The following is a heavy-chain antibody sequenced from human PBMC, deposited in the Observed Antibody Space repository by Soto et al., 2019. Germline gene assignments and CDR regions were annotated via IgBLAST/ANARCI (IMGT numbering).Heavy chain of an antibody. CDR1: GFPCTRYH. CDR2: INPSTRT. J-gene: IGHJ4*01. Sequence: GGSVKVSCKAYGFPCTRYHFHWLRQAPGQEREWLGVINPSTRTTYAQRLQGRITMTRDTSTSMVYMDLSSLRSDDTAVYYCASNAKESSGFYNWGPGALVTVSA. V-gene: IGHV1-46*03. CDR3: ASNAKESSGFYN. D-gene: IGHD2-8*01.